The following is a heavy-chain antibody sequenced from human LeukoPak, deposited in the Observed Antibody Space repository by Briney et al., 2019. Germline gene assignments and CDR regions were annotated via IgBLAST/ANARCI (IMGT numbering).Heavy chain of an antibody. J-gene: IGHJ4*02. D-gene: IGHD6-13*01. CDR3: ARERGIAAAGYFDY. CDR1: GYTFTSYD. Sequence: ASVKVSCKASGYTFTSYDINWVRQATGQGLEWMGWMNPNSGNTGYAQKLQGRVTMTTDTSTSTAYMELRSLRSDDTAVYYCARERGIAAAGYFDYWGQGTLVTVSS. V-gene: IGHV1-8*01. CDR2: MNPNSGNT.